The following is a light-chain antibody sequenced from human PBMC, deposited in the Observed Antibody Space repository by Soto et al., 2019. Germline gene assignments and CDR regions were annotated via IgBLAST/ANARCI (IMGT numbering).Light chain of an antibody. CDR1: SGSIASNH. CDR2: KND. Sequence: NFMLTQSHSVSESPGKTVTISCTRSSGSIASNHVQWYQQRPGSAPTTVIYKNDQRPSGVPDRFSGSIDSSSNSASLTISGLTTEDEADYYCQSFDSNSVIFGGGTKLTVL. CDR3: QSFDSNSVI. J-gene: IGLJ2*01. V-gene: IGLV6-57*04.